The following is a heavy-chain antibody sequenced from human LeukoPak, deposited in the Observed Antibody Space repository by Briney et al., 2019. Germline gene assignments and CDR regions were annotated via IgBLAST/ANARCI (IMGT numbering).Heavy chain of an antibody. CDR2: ISYDGSNK. J-gene: IGHJ4*02. V-gene: IGHV3-30-3*02. Sequence: PGRSLRLSCAASGFTFSNYAMHWVRQAPGKGLEWVAVISYDGSNKYYADSVKGRFTISRDNAKNSLYLQMNSLRAEDTALYYCAKTYYYDSSGYWFDYWGQGTLVTVSS. D-gene: IGHD3-22*01. CDR3: AKTYYYDSSGYWFDY. CDR1: GFTFSNYA.